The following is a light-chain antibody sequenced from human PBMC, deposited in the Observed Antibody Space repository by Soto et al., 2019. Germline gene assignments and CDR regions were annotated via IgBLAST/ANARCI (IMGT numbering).Light chain of an antibody. V-gene: IGLV2-23*01. CDR3: CSYATSSTYV. CDR2: EGT. J-gene: IGLJ1*01. Sequence: QSVLTQPASVSGSPGQSITISCTGTSSDVGSYNLVSWYQQHPGKAPKVMIYEGTKRPSGISNRFSGSKSDNTASLTISGLQAEDEADYYCCSYATSSTYVFGTGTKVTVL. CDR1: SSDVGSYNL.